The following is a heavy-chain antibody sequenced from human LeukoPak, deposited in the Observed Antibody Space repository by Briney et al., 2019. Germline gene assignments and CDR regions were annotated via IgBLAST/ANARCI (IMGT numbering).Heavy chain of an antibody. D-gene: IGHD3-22*01. CDR2: IKQDGSEK. CDR3: ATGYYYDSSGYYRGSYYYYMDV. Sequence: PGGSLRLSCAASGFTFSSYAMHWVRQAPGKGLEWVANIKQDGSEKYYVDSVKGRFTISRDNAKNSLYLQMNSLRAEDTAVYYCATGYYYDSSGYYRGSYYYYMDVWGKGTTVTVSS. CDR1: GFTFSSYA. V-gene: IGHV3-7*01. J-gene: IGHJ6*03.